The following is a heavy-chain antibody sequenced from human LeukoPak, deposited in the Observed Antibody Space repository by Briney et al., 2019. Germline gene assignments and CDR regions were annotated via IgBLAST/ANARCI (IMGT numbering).Heavy chain of an antibody. D-gene: IGHD6-19*01. V-gene: IGHV1-2*06. CDR2: INPNSGGT. J-gene: IGHJ4*02. CDR3: ARDFVVAGGSAFDY. Sequence: GASVKVSCKASGYTFTGYYMHWVRQAPGQGLEWMGRINPNSGGTNYAQKFQGRVTITADESTSTAYMELSSLRSEDTAVYYCARDFVVAGGSAFDYWGQGTLVTVSS. CDR1: GYTFTGYY.